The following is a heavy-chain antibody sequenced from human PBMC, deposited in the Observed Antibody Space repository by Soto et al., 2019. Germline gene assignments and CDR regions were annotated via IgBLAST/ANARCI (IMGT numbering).Heavy chain of an antibody. V-gene: IGHV4-30-2*01. Sequence: TSETLSLTCAVSGGSLSRGGYSCSWTRQPPGKGLEWIGYIYRSGSTYYNPSLKSRVTISVDRSKNQFSLKLSSVTAADTAVYYCARVPDYWGQGTLVTVSS. CDR1: GGSLSRGGYS. J-gene: IGHJ4*02. CDR3: ARVPDY. CDR2: IYRSGST.